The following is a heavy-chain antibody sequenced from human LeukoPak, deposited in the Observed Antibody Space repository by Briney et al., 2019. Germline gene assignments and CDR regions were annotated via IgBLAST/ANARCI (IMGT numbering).Heavy chain of an antibody. CDR2: ISGSGGST. D-gene: IGHD3-9*01. V-gene: IGHV3-23*01. CDR3: AKVRPYDILTYHYYYYGMDV. CDR1: GFTFSSYA. J-gene: IGHJ6*02. Sequence: GGSLRLSCAASGFTFSSYAMSWVRQAPGKGLEWVSAISGSGGSTYYADSVKGRFTISRDNSKNTLYLQMNSLRAEDTAVYYCAKVRPYDILTYHYYYYGMDVWGQGTTVTVSS.